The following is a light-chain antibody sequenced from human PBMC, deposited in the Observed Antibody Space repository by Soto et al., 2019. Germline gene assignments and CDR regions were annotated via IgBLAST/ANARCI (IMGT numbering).Light chain of an antibody. CDR2: EVS. Sequence: QSALTQPPSASGSPGQSVTISCTGTSSDVGGYNSVSWYQQHPGKAPKLMIYEVSNRPSGVPDRFSGSKSGNTASLTVSGLQAEDEAEYYCSSYAGSNTWVFGGGTKLTVL. CDR3: SSYAGSNTWV. V-gene: IGLV2-8*01. CDR1: SSDVGGYNS. J-gene: IGLJ3*02.